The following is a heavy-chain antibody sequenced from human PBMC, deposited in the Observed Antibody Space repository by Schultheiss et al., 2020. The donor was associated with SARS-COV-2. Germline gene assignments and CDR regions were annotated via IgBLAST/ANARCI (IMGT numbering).Heavy chain of an antibody. J-gene: IGHJ4*02. V-gene: IGHV6-1*01. CDR3: VRGGHFQY. CDR1: GESVSSNSAI. CDR2: TYYTSKWHN. Sequence: SQTLSLTCTISGESVSSNSAIWSWIRQSPSRGLEWLGRTYYTSKWHNHYSASVKSRITINADTSKNQFSLQLNSVTPEDTAVYYCVRGGHFQYWGQGTLVTVSS. D-gene: IGHD3-16*01.